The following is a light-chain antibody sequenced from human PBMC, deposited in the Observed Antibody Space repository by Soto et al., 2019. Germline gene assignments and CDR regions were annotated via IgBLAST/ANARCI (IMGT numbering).Light chain of an antibody. CDR2: DVS. Sequence: QSALTQPASVSGSPGQSITISCTGTSSDVGGYNYVSWYQQHPGEAPKLMIYDVSNRPSGVSNRFSGSKSGNTASLTISGLQAEDEAYYYCSSYTSSSSWVFGGGTKVTVL. CDR1: SSDVGGYNY. V-gene: IGLV2-14*01. J-gene: IGLJ3*02. CDR3: SSYTSSSSWV.